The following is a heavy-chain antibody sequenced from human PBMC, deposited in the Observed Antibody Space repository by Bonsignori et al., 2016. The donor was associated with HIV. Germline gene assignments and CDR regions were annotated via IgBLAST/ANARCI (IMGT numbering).Heavy chain of an antibody. CDR2: IYSSGST. CDR3: ARDPDDYLDY. D-gene: IGHD1-14*01. J-gene: IGHJ4*02. Sequence: WIRQPPGKGLEWIGRIYSSGSTNYNPSLKSRVTISVDTSKNQFSLKLSSVTAADTAVYYCARDPDDYLDYWGQGTLVTVSS. V-gene: IGHV4-61*02.